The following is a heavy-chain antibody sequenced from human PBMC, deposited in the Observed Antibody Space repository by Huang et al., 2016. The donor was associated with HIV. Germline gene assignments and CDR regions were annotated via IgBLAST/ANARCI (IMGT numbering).Heavy chain of an antibody. Sequence: QVQLVESGAELKKPGASVRVSCKVSGYTVSELSLHGVRQAPEKGLEWRRGFDPEEGETIYAQGLQVRVTMTEETSTDTAYMELRSLGPEETAVYYCATSTPDVGAGVLRSAFDIWGQGTMVTVSS. CDR3: ATSTPDVGAGVLRSAFDI. V-gene: IGHV1-24*01. CDR2: FDPEEGET. D-gene: IGHD2-15*01. J-gene: IGHJ3*02. CDR1: GYTVSELS.